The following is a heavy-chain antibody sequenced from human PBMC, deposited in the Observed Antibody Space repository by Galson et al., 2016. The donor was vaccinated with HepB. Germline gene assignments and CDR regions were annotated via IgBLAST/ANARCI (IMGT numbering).Heavy chain of an antibody. CDR2: ISYDGHTK. CDR1: GFTFNTFA. J-gene: IGHJ4*02. CDR3: ARRRSPGNSPDPFDY. Sequence: SLRLSCAASGFTFNTFAMFWLRQAPGKGLEWVTVISYDGHTKFYADSVKGRFTISRDDSKNTLFLQMNSLTTEDTAVYYCARRRSPGNSPDPFDYWGQGTLVTVSS. D-gene: IGHD1-1*01. V-gene: IGHV3-30-3*01.